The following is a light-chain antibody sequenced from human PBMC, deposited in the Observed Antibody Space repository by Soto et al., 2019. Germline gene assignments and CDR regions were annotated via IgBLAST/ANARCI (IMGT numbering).Light chain of an antibody. Sequence: QPVLTQPASVSGSPGQSITISCTGTSRDVGGYNYVSWYQQHPGKAPKLMIYDVSNRPSGVSNRFSGSKSGNTASLTISGLQAEDEADYYCSSYTSSSTVVFGGGTQLTVL. CDR3: SSYTSSSTVV. CDR2: DVS. V-gene: IGLV2-14*01. J-gene: IGLJ2*01. CDR1: SRDVGGYNY.